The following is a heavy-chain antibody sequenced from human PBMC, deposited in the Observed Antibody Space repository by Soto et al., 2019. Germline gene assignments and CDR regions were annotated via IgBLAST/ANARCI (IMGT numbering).Heavy chain of an antibody. CDR3: ARDRGYCSGGSCYDGSDY. V-gene: IGHV1-69*12. CDR1: GGTFSSYA. Sequence: HVQLVQSGAEVKKPGSSVKVSCKASGGTFSSYAISWVRQAPGQGLEWMGGIIPIFGTANYAQKFQGRVTITADESTSTAYMELSSLRSEDMAVYYCARDRGYCSGGSCYDGSDYWGQGTLVTVSS. CDR2: IIPIFGTA. D-gene: IGHD2-15*01. J-gene: IGHJ4*02.